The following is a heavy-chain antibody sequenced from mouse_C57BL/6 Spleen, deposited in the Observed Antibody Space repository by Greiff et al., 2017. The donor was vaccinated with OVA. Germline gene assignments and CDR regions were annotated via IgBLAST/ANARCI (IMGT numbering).Heavy chain of an antibody. CDR1: GFSLSTSGMG. V-gene: IGHV8-12*01. Sequence: QVQLKESGPGILQSSQTLSLTCSFSGFSLSTSGMGVSWIRQPSGKGLEWLAHIYWDDDKRYNPSLKSRLTISKDTSRNQVFLKITSVDTADTATYYCARPHYGSSPYWYFDVWGTGTTVTVSS. J-gene: IGHJ1*03. D-gene: IGHD1-1*01. CDR2: IYWDDDK. CDR3: ARPHYGSSPYWYFDV.